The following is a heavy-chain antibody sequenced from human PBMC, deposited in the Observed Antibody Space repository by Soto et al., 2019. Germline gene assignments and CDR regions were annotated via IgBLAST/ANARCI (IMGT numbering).Heavy chain of an antibody. J-gene: IGHJ4*02. CDR1: GFTFSSYG. CDR3: ARDGGIAAAGTVKPAD. V-gene: IGHV3-33*01. CDR2: IWYDGSNK. Sequence: GGSLRLSCAASGFTFSSYGMHWVRQAPGKGLEWVAVIWYDGSNKYYADSVKGRFTISRDNSKNTLYLQMNSLRAEDTAVYYCARDGGIAAAGTVKPADWGQGTLVTVSS. D-gene: IGHD6-13*01.